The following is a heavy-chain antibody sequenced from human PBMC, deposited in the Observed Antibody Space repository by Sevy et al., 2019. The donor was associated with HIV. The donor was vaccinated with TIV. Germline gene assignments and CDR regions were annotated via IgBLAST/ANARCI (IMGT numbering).Heavy chain of an antibody. CDR2: ISSNSAYI. CDR1: GFTFSSYR. Sequence: GGSLRLSCAASGFTFSSYRMTWVRQAPGKGLEWVSCISSNSAYINYADSVKGRFTISRDNAKNLLYLQMDSLRAEDTAVYYCARAVLEMSTWRSDYWGQGTLVTFSS. D-gene: IGHD1-1*01. CDR3: ARAVLEMSTWRSDY. V-gene: IGHV3-21*01. J-gene: IGHJ4*02.